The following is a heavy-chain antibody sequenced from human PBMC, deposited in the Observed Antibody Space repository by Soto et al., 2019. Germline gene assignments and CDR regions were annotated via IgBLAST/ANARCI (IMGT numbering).Heavy chain of an antibody. D-gene: IGHD2-15*01. Sequence: SETLSLTCAVYGGSFSGYYWSWIRQPPGKGLEWIGEINHSGSTNYNPSLKSRVTISVDTSKNQFSLKLSSVTAADTAVYYCARKPGYCSGGSCSGGYDYWGQGTLVTVSS. CDR2: INHSGST. CDR3: ARKPGYCSGGSCSGGYDY. CDR1: GGSFSGYY. J-gene: IGHJ4*02. V-gene: IGHV4-34*01.